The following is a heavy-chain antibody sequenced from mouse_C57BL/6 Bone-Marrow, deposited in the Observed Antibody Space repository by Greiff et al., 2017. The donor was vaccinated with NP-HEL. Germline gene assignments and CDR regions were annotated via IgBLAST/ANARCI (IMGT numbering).Heavy chain of an antibody. D-gene: IGHD2-5*01. Sequence: QVQLQQSGPELVKPGASVKISCKASGYAFSSSWMNWVKQRPGKGLEWIGRIYPGDGDTNYNGKFKGKATLTADKSSSTAYMQLSSLTSEDSAVYFCARYSNYVSWYFEVWGTGTTVTVSS. V-gene: IGHV1-82*01. J-gene: IGHJ1*03. CDR3: ARYSNYVSWYFEV. CDR1: GYAFSSSW. CDR2: IYPGDGDT.